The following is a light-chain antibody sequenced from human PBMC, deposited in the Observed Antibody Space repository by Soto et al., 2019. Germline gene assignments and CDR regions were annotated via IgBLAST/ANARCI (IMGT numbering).Light chain of an antibody. Sequence: DIQMTQSPSTLSASVGDRVTITCRASQSISRWLVWYQQKPGKAPKLLIYDASSLDSGVPSRFSGSGSGTEFTLAISSLQPDDFATYYCQQYNSYPWTFGQGTKVEIK. CDR3: QQYNSYPWT. CDR1: QSISRW. V-gene: IGKV1-5*01. J-gene: IGKJ1*01. CDR2: DAS.